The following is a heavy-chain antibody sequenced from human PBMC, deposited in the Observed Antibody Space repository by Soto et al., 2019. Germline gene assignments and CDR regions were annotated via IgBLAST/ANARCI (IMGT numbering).Heavy chain of an antibody. CDR2: IYYSGST. D-gene: IGHD6-25*01. CDR1: GGSISSGGYY. CDR3: ARSGYSSAGFGVWFDP. V-gene: IGHV4-31*03. Sequence: KTSETLSLTCTVSGGSISSGGYYWSWIRQHPGKGLEWIGYIYYSGSTYYNPSLKSRVTISVDTSKNQFSLKLSSVTAADTAVYYCARSGYSSAGFGVWFDPWGQGTLVTVSS. J-gene: IGHJ5*02.